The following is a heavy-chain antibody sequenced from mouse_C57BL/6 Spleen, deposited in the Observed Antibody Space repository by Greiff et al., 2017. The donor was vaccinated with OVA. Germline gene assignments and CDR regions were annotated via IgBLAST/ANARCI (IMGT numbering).Heavy chain of an antibody. J-gene: IGHJ1*03. D-gene: IGHD1-1*01. CDR3: ARHPSITTVVATRYFDV. Sequence: EVNVVESGGDLVKPGGSLKLSCAASGFTFSSYGMSWVRQTPDKRLEWVATISSGGSYTYYPDSVKGRFTISRDNAKNTLYLQMSSLKSEDTAMYYCARHPSITTVVATRYFDVWGTGTTVTVSS. CDR2: ISSGGSYT. CDR1: GFTFSSYG. V-gene: IGHV5-6*01.